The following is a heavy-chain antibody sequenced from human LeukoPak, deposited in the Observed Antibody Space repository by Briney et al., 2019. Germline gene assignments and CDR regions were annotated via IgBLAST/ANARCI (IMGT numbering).Heavy chain of an antibody. V-gene: IGHV3-9*01. CDR1: GFTFSSYW. Sequence: PGGSLRLSCAASGFTFSSYWMSWVRQAPGKGLEWVSGISWNSGSIGYADSVKGRFTISRDNAKNSLYLQMSSLRAEDTALYYCAKDADLVLGYFDYWGQGTLVTVSS. J-gene: IGHJ4*02. D-gene: IGHD3-16*01. CDR3: AKDADLVLGYFDY. CDR2: ISWNSGSI.